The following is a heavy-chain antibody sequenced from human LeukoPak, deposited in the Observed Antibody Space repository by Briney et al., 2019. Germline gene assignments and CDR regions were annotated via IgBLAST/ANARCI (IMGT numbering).Heavy chain of an antibody. CDR3: ARKRGYNYGYAG. CDR1: GFTVSSNY. J-gene: IGHJ4*02. V-gene: IGHV3-66*01. D-gene: IGHD5-18*01. Sequence: GGSLRLSCAASGFTVSSNYMSWVRQAPGKGLEWVSVTYSGGSTYYADSVKGRFTISRDNSNNTLYLQINSLRAEDTAVYYCARKRGYNYGYAGWGQGTLVTVSS. CDR2: TYSGGST.